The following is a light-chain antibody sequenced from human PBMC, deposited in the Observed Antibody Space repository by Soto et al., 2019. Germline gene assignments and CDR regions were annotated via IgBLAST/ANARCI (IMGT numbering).Light chain of an antibody. CDR2: DVS. J-gene: IGLJ2*01. CDR1: SSDVGGYNY. Sequence: QSALTQPRSVSGSPGQSVTISCTGTSSDVGGYNYVSWYQHHPGKAPKLMIYDVSERPSGVPDRFSGSKSGNTASLTISGLQPEDEADFYCCSFAGSYTFDVVFGGGTQLTVL. V-gene: IGLV2-11*01. CDR3: CSFAGSYTFDVV.